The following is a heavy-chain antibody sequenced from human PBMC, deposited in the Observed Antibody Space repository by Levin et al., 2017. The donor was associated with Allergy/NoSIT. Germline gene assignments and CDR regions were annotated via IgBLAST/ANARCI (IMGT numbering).Heavy chain of an antibody. CDR2: ISYDGSNK. CDR3: ARAPSYYYDSSGYYHEDAFDI. Sequence: GESLKISCAASGFTFSSYAMHWVRQAPGKGLEWVAVISYDGSNKYYADSVKGRFTISRDNSKNTLYLQMNSLRAEDTAVYYCARAPSYYYDSSGYYHEDAFDIWGQGTMVTVSS. D-gene: IGHD3-22*01. J-gene: IGHJ3*02. V-gene: IGHV3-30-3*01. CDR1: GFTFSSYA.